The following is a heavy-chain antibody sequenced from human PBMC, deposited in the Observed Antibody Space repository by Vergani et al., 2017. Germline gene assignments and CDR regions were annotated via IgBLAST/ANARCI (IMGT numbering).Heavy chain of an antibody. CDR3: ASIXRAPTRRNPPPDY. CDR1: GYSIGSGFY. CDR2: IHNRGKT. Sequence: QVRLEESGPGLVKPSETLSLTCSVSGYSIGSGFYWAWIRQSPGEGLQWLTSIHNRGKTYHNPSLKSRVSVSLDTSKNRFSLNLTSVTAADSALYFCASIXRAPTRRNPPPDYWGQGILVTVSS. V-gene: IGHV4-38-2*01. J-gene: IGHJ4*02. D-gene: IGHD3-16*02.